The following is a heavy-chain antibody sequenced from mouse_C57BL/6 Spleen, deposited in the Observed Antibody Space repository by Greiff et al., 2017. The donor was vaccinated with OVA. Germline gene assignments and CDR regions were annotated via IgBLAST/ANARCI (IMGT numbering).Heavy chain of an antibody. D-gene: IGHD2-3*01. CDR1: GFNIKDYY. J-gene: IGHJ2*01. CDR2: IDPEDGDT. Sequence: EVKVEESGAELVRPGASVKLSCTASGFNIKDYYMHWVKQRPEQGLEWIGRIDPEDGDTEYAPKFQGKATMTADTSSNTAYLQRSSLTSEDTAVYYCTSSNDGYYSEDYWGQGTTLTVSS. CDR3: TSSNDGYYSEDY. V-gene: IGHV14-1*01.